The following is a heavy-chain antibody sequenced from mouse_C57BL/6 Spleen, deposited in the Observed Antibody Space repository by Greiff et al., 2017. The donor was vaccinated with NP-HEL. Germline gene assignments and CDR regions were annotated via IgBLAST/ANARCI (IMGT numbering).Heavy chain of an antibody. J-gene: IGHJ2*01. CDR2: FDPNSGGT. CDR1: GYTFTSYR. Sequence: VQLQQPGAELVKPGASVKLSCKASGYTFTSYRMHWVKQRPGQGLEWIGRFDPNSGGTKYNEKFKSKATLTVDKPSSTAYMQLSSLTSEDSAVYYCARSGDGYYLDYWGQGTTLTVSS. D-gene: IGHD2-3*01. CDR3: ARSGDGYYLDY. V-gene: IGHV1-72*01.